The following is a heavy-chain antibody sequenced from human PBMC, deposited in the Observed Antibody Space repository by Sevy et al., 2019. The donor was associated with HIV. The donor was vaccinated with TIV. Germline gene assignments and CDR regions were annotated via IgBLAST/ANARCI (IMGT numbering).Heavy chain of an antibody. D-gene: IGHD6-19*01. V-gene: IGHV3-7*01. CDR1: GFPFSGYA. CDR2: IRQDGSEI. CDR3: VRAIQSDGSF. Sequence: GGSLRLSCAASGFPFSGYAMTWVRQAPGKGLEGVANIRQDGSEIYYVASVKGRFTISRDNARNLVYLQMNSLRVEDTALYYCVRAIQSDGSFWGQGALVTVSS. J-gene: IGHJ4*02.